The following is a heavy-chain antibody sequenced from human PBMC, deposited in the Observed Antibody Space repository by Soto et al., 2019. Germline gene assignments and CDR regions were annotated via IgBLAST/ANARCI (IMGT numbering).Heavy chain of an antibody. CDR1: GYSFTSYW. D-gene: IGHD3-22*01. Sequence: LGESLKISCKGSGYSFTSYWIGWVRQMPGKGLEWMGIIYPGDSDTRYSPSFQGQVTISADKSISTAYLQWSSLKASDTAIYYCARHPYYYDSSGYYVNDYYYYGMDVWGQGTTVTVSS. CDR2: IYPGDSDT. V-gene: IGHV5-51*01. CDR3: ARHPYYYDSSGYYVNDYYYYGMDV. J-gene: IGHJ6*02.